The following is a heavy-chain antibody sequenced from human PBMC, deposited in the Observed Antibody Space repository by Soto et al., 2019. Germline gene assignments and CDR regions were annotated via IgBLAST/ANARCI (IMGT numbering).Heavy chain of an antibody. CDR3: ARVDSSTYHYFDY. D-gene: IGHD6-13*01. CDR1: GLTVSSYR. J-gene: IGHJ4*02. V-gene: IGHV3-66*01. CDR2: IYRAGSE. Sequence: EVQLVESGGGLVQPGGSLRLSCAASGLTVSSYRMRWVGQAPRKGLGGISVIYRAGSEDFADSVKVRFTISRDNSKNAMYLQMSSLRAEDTAVYYCARVDSSTYHYFDYWGQGTLVTVSS.